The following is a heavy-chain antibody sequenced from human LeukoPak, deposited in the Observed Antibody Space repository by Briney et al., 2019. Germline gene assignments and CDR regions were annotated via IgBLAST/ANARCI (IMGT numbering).Heavy chain of an antibody. Sequence: ASVKVSCKASGYTFTSYGISWVRQAPGQGLEWMGWISAYNGNTNYAQKLQGRVTMTTDTSTSTAYMELRSLRSDDTAVYYCARVRYGQPYGSGLYNWFDPWGQGTLVTVSS. J-gene: IGHJ5*02. CDR2: ISAYNGNT. V-gene: IGHV1-18*01. CDR1: GYTFTSYG. CDR3: ARVRYGQPYGSGLYNWFDP. D-gene: IGHD3-10*01.